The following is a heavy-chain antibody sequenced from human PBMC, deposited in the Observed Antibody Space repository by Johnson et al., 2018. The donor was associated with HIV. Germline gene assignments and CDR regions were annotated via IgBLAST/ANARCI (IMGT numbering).Heavy chain of an antibody. V-gene: IGHV3-30*02. Sequence: QVQLVESGGGLVQSGGSLRLSCAASGFTFSSYGMHWVRQAPGKGLEWVAFIRYDGSNKYYADSVKGRFTISRDNSKNTLYLQMNSLKTEDTAVYYCTTDGLRTIDAFDIWGQGTMVTVSS. D-gene: IGHD5-12*01. CDR1: GFTFSSYG. CDR2: IRYDGSNK. CDR3: TTDGLRTIDAFDI. J-gene: IGHJ3*02.